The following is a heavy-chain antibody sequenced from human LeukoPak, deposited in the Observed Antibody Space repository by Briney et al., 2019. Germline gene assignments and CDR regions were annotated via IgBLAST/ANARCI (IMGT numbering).Heavy chain of an antibody. Sequence: ASVKVSCKASGYTFTGYYMHWVRQAPGQGLEWMGWINPNSGGTNYAQKFQGRVTTTRDTSISTAYMELSRLRSDDTAVYYCAKSYGSGSYYRGGHDYWGQGTLVTVSS. J-gene: IGHJ4*02. CDR3: AKSYGSGSYYRGGHDY. CDR2: INPNSGGT. D-gene: IGHD3-10*01. CDR1: GYTFTGYY. V-gene: IGHV1-2*02.